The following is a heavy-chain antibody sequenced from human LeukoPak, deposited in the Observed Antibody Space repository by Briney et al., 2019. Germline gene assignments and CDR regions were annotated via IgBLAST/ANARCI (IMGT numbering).Heavy chain of an antibody. Sequence: SVKVSCKASGGTFSSYAISWVRQAPGQGLEWVGGIIPIFGTTNYAQKFQGRVTITADESTSTAYMELSSLRSEDTAVYYCATYYDSGPCKDWGQGTLVTVSS. CDR3: ATYYDSGPCKD. V-gene: IGHV1-69*13. CDR1: GGTFSSYA. CDR2: IIPIFGTT. J-gene: IGHJ4*02. D-gene: IGHD3-22*01.